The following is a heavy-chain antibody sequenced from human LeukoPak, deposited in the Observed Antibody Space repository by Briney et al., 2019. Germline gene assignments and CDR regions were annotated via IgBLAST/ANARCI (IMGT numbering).Heavy chain of an antibody. Sequence: SETLSLTCTVSGGSISSYTNYWGWIRPPHGMGLVWLATVYYTGGTYYNPSLKSRVTISIDTTRNHFSLKLTSVIAADTAMYYCVSNSSSSPWFDPWGQGTLVTVSS. J-gene: IGHJ5*02. CDR1: GGSISSYTNY. CDR2: VYYTGGT. V-gene: IGHV4-39*02. D-gene: IGHD6-6*01. CDR3: VSNSSSSPWFDP.